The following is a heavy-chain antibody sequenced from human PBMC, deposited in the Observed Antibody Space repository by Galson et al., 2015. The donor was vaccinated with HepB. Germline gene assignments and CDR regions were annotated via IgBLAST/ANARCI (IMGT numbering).Heavy chain of an antibody. D-gene: IGHD4/OR15-4a*01. J-gene: IGHJ6*03. V-gene: IGHV3-48*02. CDR3: ARDRTSLTTIYYYYMDV. Sequence: SLRLSCAASGFAFSSYTMNWVRQAPGKGLEWVSSISSSSSTIYYADSVKGRFTISRDSAKNSLYLQMDRLRDEDTAMYYCARDRTSLTTIYYYYMDVWGKGTTVTVSS. CDR2: ISSSSSTI. CDR1: GFAFSSYT.